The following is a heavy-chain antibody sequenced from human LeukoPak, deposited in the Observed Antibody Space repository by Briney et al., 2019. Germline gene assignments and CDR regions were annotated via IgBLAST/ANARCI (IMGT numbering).Heavy chain of an antibody. CDR3: ASKRGYSGYGRSPCTVFDY. J-gene: IGHJ4*02. V-gene: IGHV4-34*01. CDR2: INHSGIT. D-gene: IGHD5-12*01. CDR1: GGSFSGYY. Sequence: SETLSLTCAVYGGSFSGYYWSWIRQPPGKGLEWIGEINHSGITNYNPSPKSRVTISVDTSKNQFSLKLSSVTAADTAVYYCASKRGYSGYGRSPCTVFDYWGQGTLVTVSS.